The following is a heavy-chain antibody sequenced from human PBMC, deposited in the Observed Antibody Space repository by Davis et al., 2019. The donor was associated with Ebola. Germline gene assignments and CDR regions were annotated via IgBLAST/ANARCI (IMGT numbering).Heavy chain of an antibody. D-gene: IGHD2-15*01. V-gene: IGHV1-8*01. CDR1: GYTFTSYD. CDR3: ARSAIAYCSGGSCFFDY. J-gene: IGHJ4*02. CDR2: MNPNSGNT. Sequence: ASVKVSCKASGYTFTSYDINWVRQATGQGLEWMGWMNPNSGNTGYAQKFQGRVTMTRNTSISTAYMELSSLRSEDTAVYFCARSAIAYCSGGSCFFDYWGQGTLVTVSS.